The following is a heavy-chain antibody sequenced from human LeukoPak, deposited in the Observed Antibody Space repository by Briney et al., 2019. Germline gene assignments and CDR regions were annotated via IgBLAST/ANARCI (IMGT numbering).Heavy chain of an antibody. CDR1: GYTFTSYG. D-gene: IGHD5-12*01. J-gene: IGHJ3*02. CDR3: AKRYSGYDPWAVAEGDDAFDI. CDR2: ISSYNGNT. V-gene: IGHV1-18*01. Sequence: GASVKVSCKASGYTFTSYGISWVRQAPGQGLEWMGWISSYNGNTNYAQKLQGRVTMTTDTSTTTAYMELRSLRSDVTAVYYCAKRYSGYDPWAVAEGDDAFDIWGQGTMVTVSS.